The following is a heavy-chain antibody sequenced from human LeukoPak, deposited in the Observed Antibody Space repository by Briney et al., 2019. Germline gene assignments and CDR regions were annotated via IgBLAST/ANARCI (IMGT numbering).Heavy chain of an antibody. Sequence: GGSLRLSCAASGFTFSSYAMSWVRQAPGKGLEWVSAISGSGGSTYYADSVKGRFTISRDSSKNTLYLQMNSLRAEDTAVYYCAKEGDYVWGDYYYYIDVWRKGTTVTVSS. CDR1: GFTFSSYA. CDR2: ISGSGGST. D-gene: IGHD3-16*01. J-gene: IGHJ6*03. CDR3: AKEGDYVWGDYYYYIDV. V-gene: IGHV3-23*01.